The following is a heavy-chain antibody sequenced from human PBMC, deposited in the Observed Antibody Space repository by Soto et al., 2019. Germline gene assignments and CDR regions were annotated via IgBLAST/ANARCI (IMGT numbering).Heavy chain of an antibody. CDR3: AREPWSSGYLVD. V-gene: IGHV4-31*03. Sequence: QVQLQESGPGLVKPSQTLSLTCTVSGGPFSSGNYYWSWIRQHPGKGLEWIGYIYYSGSTYYNPSLKSRVTISLDTSKNQFSLNLSSVTAADTAVYYCAREPWSSGYLVDWGQGTLVTVSS. J-gene: IGHJ4*02. CDR1: GGPFSSGNYY. CDR2: IYYSGST. D-gene: IGHD3-22*01.